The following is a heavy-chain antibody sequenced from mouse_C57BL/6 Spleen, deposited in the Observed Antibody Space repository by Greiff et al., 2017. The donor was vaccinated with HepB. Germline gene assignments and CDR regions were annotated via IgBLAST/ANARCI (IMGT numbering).Heavy chain of an antibody. V-gene: IGHV5-17*01. D-gene: IGHD1-1*01. Sequence: EVKLMESGGGLVKPGGSLKLSCAASGFTFSDYGMHWVRQAPEKGLEWVAYISSGSSTIYYADTVKGRFTISRDNAKNTLFLQMTSLRSEDTAMYYCARFYEYAMDYWGQGTSVTVSS. J-gene: IGHJ4*01. CDR3: ARFYEYAMDY. CDR1: GFTFSDYG. CDR2: ISSGSSTI.